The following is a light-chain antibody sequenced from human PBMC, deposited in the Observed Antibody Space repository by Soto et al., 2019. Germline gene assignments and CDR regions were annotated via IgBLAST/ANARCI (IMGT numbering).Light chain of an antibody. CDR2: EVS. V-gene: IGLV2-23*02. CDR3: CSYAGSSTYV. CDR1: SSDVGSYNL. Sequence: QSALTQPASVSGSPGQSITISCTGTSSDVGSYNLVSWYQQHLGKAPKLMIYEVSKRPSGVSNRFSDSKSGNTASLTISGLQAEDEADYYCCSYAGSSTYVFGTGTKVTV. J-gene: IGLJ1*01.